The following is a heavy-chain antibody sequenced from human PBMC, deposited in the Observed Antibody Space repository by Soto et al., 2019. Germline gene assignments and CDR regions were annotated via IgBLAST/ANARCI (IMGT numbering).Heavy chain of an antibody. Sequence: SETLSLTCAVSGGSISSSNWWSWVRQPPGKGLEWIGEIYHSGSTNYNPSLKSRVTISVDKSKNQFSLKLSSVTAADTAVYYCATGRDCWSGYYFDYWGQGTLVTVSS. CDR1: GGSISSSNW. CDR2: IYHSGST. D-gene: IGHD3-3*01. V-gene: IGHV4-4*02. J-gene: IGHJ4*02. CDR3: ATGRDCWSGYYFDY.